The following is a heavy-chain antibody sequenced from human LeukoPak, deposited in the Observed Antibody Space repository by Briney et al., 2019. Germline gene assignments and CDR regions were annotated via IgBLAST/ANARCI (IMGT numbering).Heavy chain of an antibody. CDR1: GGSISSGSYH. Sequence: SQTLSLTCTVSGGSISSGSYHWSWIRQPAGKGLEWIGRISTSGSTNYNSSLKSRVTISVDTSKNQFSLKLSSVTAADTAVYYCARDRGSSGWFFGHWGQGTLVTVSS. CDR3: ARDRGSSGWFFGH. J-gene: IGHJ4*02. D-gene: IGHD6-19*01. V-gene: IGHV4-61*02. CDR2: ISTSGST.